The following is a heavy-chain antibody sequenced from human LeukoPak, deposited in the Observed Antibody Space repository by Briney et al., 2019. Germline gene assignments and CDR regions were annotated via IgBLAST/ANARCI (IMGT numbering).Heavy chain of an antibody. V-gene: IGHV3-48*01. CDR2: ITSSSSTI. Sequence: SGGSLRLSCAASGFTFSSYSMNWVRQAPGKGLEWVSYITSSSSTIYYADSVKGRFTISRDNAKNSLYLQMNSLRAEDTAVYYCAKDRDKTAYSSGHDYWGQGTLVTVSS. CDR1: GFTFSSYS. CDR3: AKDRDKTAYSSGHDY. D-gene: IGHD6-25*01. J-gene: IGHJ4*02.